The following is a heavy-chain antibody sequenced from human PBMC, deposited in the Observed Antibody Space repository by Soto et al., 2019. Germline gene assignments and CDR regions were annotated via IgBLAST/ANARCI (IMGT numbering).Heavy chain of an antibody. CDR2: IVVGSGNT. CDR3: AADRLTIFGVVISSFDP. J-gene: IGHJ5*02. V-gene: IGHV1-58*01. D-gene: IGHD3-3*01. Sequence: ASVKVSCKASGFTFTSSAVQWVRQARGQRLEWIGWIVVGSGNTNYAQKFQERVTITRDMSTSKSYMALSSLRSEDTAVYYCAADRLTIFGVVISSFDPGGQGTLVTVAS. CDR1: GFTFTSSA.